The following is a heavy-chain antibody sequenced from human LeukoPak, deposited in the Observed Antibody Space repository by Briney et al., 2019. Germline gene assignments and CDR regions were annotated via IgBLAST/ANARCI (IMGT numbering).Heavy chain of an antibody. CDR2: IYYSGST. Sequence: SETLSLTCAVYGGSFSGYYWSWIRQPPGKGLEWIGSIYYSGSTYYNPSLKSRVTISVDTSKNQFSLKLSSVTAADTAVYYCARQTPDYYYDSSGYYYYYGMDVWGQGATVTVSS. J-gene: IGHJ6*02. V-gene: IGHV4-34*01. CDR3: ARQTPDYYYDSSGYYYYYGMDV. D-gene: IGHD3-22*01. CDR1: GGSFSGYY.